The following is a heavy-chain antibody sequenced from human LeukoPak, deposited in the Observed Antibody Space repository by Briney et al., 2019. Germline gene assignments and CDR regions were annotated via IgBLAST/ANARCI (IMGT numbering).Heavy chain of an antibody. CDR3: ARVPYGGNSNFDY. CDR1: GFTFSIYW. V-gene: IGHV3-74*01. CDR2: IKTDGSST. D-gene: IGHD4-23*01. Sequence: PGGSLRLSCAASGFTFSIYWMHWDRQAPGKGLVWVSRIKTDGSSTSYADPVKGRFTISRDNAKNTLYLQMNSLRAEDTAVYYCARVPYGGNSNFDYWGQGTLVTVSS. J-gene: IGHJ4*02.